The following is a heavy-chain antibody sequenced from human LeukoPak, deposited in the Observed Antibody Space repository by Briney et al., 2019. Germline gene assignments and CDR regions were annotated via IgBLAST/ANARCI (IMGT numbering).Heavy chain of an antibody. J-gene: IGHJ5*02. CDR2: ISYDGSNK. CDR1: GFTFSSYA. CDR3: ARAIFDYYYGSGSPRRNWFDP. V-gene: IGHV3-30*04. Sequence: PGGSLRLSCAASGFTFSSYAMHWVRQAPGKGLEWVAVISYDGSNKYYADSVKGRFTISRDNAKNSLYLQMNSLRAEDTAVYYCARAIFDYYYGSGSPRRNWFDPWGQGTLVTVSS. D-gene: IGHD3-10*01.